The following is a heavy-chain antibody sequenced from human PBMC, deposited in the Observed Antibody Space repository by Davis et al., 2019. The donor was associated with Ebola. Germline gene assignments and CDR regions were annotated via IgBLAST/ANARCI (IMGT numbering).Heavy chain of an antibody. J-gene: IGHJ6*04. Sequence: ASAKVSCKVSGYTFTAYYLHWVRQAPGQGLERVGRINPNSADTNYAQKFQGRVTMTRDTSISTAYMELSRLTSDDTAVYYCATDRDHSFYYGMDVWGKGTTVTVSS. V-gene: IGHV1-2*06. CDR1: GYTFTAYY. CDR2: INPNSADT. CDR3: ATDRDHSFYYGMDV. D-gene: IGHD1-26*01.